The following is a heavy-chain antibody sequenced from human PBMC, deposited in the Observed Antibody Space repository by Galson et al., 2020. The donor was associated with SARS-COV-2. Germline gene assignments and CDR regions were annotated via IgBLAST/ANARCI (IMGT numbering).Heavy chain of an antibody. CDR1: GGSISDYY. D-gene: IGHD2-2*01. CDR2: VYSSGST. Sequence: SETLSPTCIVSGGSISDYYWSWIRRPAGKGPEWIGRVYSSGSTDYNPSLKSRVTMSVDTSKNKFSLRLTSVTAADTAVYYCARDGGQQVLFDFFYYGMDVWGQGTTVTVSS. V-gene: IGHV4-4*07. CDR3: ARDGGQQVLFDFFYYGMDV. J-gene: IGHJ6*02.